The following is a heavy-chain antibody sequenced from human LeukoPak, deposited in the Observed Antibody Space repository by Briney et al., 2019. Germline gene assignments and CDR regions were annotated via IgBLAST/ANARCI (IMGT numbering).Heavy chain of an antibody. V-gene: IGHV4-39*07. CDR2: IYYSGST. Sequence: KPSETLSLTCTVSGGSISSSSYYWGWIRQPPGKGLEWIGSIYYSGSTYYNPSLKSRVTISVDTSKNQFSLKLSSVTAADTAVYYCARPNDYGDYFSSWFDPWGQGTLVTVSS. CDR1: GGSISSSSYY. CDR3: ARPNDYGDYFSSWFDP. J-gene: IGHJ5*02. D-gene: IGHD4-17*01.